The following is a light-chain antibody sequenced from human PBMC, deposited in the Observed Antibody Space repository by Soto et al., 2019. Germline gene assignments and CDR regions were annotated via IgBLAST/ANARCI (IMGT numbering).Light chain of an antibody. CDR2: AAS. J-gene: IGKJ4*01. CDR3: QQYSSNSF. CDR1: HNISTS. Sequence: INVYVSPATVAASIGDRVSITCRASHNISTSLAWYQQKPGKAPKVLIYAASSLESGVPLRFSGNGSGTEFTLTISSLQPDDFATYYCQQYSSNSFFGGGTKVDI. V-gene: IGKV1-5*01.